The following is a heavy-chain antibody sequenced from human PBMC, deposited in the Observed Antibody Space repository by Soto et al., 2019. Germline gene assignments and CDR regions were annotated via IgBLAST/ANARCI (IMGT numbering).Heavy chain of an antibody. Sequence: SETLSLTCTVSGGSVGSGTYYWSWTRQPPGKGLEWIGYIYSSGSANYNPSLKSRVTISVDTSKNHVSLKLSSVTAADTAVFYFARQVRYCSATTCYARWFDSWGQGTLVTVSS. J-gene: IGHJ5*01. V-gene: IGHV4-61*01. CDR1: GGSVGSGTYY. CDR3: ARQVRYCSATTCYARWFDS. CDR2: IYSSGSA. D-gene: IGHD2-15*01.